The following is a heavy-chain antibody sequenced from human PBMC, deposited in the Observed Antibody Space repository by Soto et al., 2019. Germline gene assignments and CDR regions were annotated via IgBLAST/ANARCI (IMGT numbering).Heavy chain of an antibody. Sequence: SARLSCKACRGTFRSCSRCSLRQATEQGLEWMGGIIPIFGKANYAQKLQGRVSITADESTSTAYMELRSLRSEDTAVYFCSRGSADNTAVAHPQDYWCQGTLVTGSS. CDR1: RGTFRSCS. CDR3: SRGSADNTAVAHPQDY. V-gene: IGHV1-69*13. CDR2: IIPIFGKA. D-gene: IGHD5-18*01. J-gene: IGHJ4*02.